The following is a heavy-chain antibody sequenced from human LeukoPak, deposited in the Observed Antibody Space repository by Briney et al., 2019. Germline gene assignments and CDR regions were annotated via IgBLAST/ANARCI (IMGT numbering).Heavy chain of an antibody. Sequence: PGGSLRLSCAASGFTFSDYYMRWIRPAPGKGLEWVSYISSSGSTIYYADSVKGRFTISRDNAKNSLYLQMNSLRAEDTAVYYCAREGDGYNSPPLDYWGQGTLVTVSS. CDR1: GFTFSDYY. D-gene: IGHD5-24*01. CDR3: AREGDGYNSPPLDY. V-gene: IGHV3-11*01. CDR2: ISSSGSTI. J-gene: IGHJ4*02.